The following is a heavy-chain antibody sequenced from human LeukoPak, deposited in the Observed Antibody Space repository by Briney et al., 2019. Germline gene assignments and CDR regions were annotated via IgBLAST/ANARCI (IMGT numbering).Heavy chain of an antibody. CDR2: MYYSGST. CDR3: ARSITGTMVFFDY. J-gene: IGHJ4*02. Sequence: SETLSLTCTVSGGSISSYYWSWIRQPPGKGLEWIGYMYYSGSTNYNPSLRSRVTMSIDTSKNQFSLKLSSVTAADTAVYYCARSITGTMVFFDYGGQETLVTVSS. V-gene: IGHV4-59*08. CDR1: GGSISSYY. D-gene: IGHD1-7*01.